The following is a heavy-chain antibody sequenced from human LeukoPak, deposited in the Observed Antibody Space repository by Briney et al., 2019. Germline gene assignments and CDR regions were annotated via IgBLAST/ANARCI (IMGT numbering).Heavy chain of an antibody. D-gene: IGHD5-18*01. V-gene: IGHV4-34*01. Sequence: SETLSLTCAVYGGSFSGYYWSWIRQPPGKGLEWIGEINHSGSTNYNPSLKSRVTISVDTSKNQFSLKLSSVTAADTAVYYCARGLLSYGYYYFDYRGQGTLVTVSS. J-gene: IGHJ4*02. CDR3: ARGLLSYGYYYFDY. CDR1: GGSFSGYY. CDR2: INHSGST.